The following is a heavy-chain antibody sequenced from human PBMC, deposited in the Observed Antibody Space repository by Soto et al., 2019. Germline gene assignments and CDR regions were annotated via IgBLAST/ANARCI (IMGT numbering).Heavy chain of an antibody. D-gene: IGHD6-6*01. CDR3: ALSILEYSSSFFWFDP. J-gene: IGHJ5*02. V-gene: IGHV2-5*02. CDR2: IYWDDDK. Sequence: TVTCTFSGFSLSTSGVGVGWIRQPPGKALEWLALIYWDDDKRYSPSLKSRLTITKDTSKTHVALTMTNLDPVDTATYYCALSILEYSSSFFWFDPWGQETLVTVS. CDR1: GFSLSTSGVG.